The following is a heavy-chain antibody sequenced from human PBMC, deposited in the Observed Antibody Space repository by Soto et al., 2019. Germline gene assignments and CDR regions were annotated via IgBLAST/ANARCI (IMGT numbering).Heavy chain of an antibody. CDR1: GFTLSSYG. J-gene: IGHJ4*02. V-gene: IGHV3-30*18. D-gene: IGHD6-6*01. Sequence: GSLRLSCAASGFTLSSYGMHWVRQAPGKGLELVAVISYDGSNKYYADSVKGRFTISRDNSKNTLYLQMNSLRAEDTAVYYCVKDLIYSSSGPFDYWGQGTLVT. CDR3: VKDLIYSSSGPFDY. CDR2: ISYDGSNK.